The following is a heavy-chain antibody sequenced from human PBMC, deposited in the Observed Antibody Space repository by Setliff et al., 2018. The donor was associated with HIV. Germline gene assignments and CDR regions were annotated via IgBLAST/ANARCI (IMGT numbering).Heavy chain of an antibody. CDR1: GYRFIGYY. D-gene: IGHD5-12*01. CDR2: INPKSGDT. Sequence: ASVKVSCKASGYRFIGYYMHWVRQAPGQGLEWLGWINPKSGDTTYAQKFQGRVTMTRDTSINTAYMELSRLRSDDTAMYYCARDFRSMRGGYADYFDYWGQGVPVTVSS. J-gene: IGHJ4*02. V-gene: IGHV1-2*02. CDR3: ARDFRSMRGGYADYFDY.